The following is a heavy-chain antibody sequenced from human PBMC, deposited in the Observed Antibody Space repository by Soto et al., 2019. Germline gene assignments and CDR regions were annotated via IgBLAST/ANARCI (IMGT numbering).Heavy chain of an antibody. CDR1: GFTLDDYA. D-gene: IGHD5-12*01. V-gene: IGHV3-9*01. Sequence: SLRLSYAASGFTLDDYAMHWVRQAPGKGLEWVSGISWNSGSIGYADSVKGRFTISRDNAKNSLYLQMNSLRAEDTALYYCAKGGYSGYVGGIVVSCPGTPFTVSS. J-gene: IGHJ6*02. CDR3: AKGGYSGYVGGIVV. CDR2: ISWNSGSI.